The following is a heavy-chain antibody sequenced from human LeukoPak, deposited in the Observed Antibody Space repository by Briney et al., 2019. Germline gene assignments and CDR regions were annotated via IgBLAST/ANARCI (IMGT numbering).Heavy chain of an antibody. CDR1: GFTFSSYA. CDR3: ANEAFGGVNGY. J-gene: IGHJ4*02. CDR2: ISGSGDST. V-gene: IGHV3-23*01. Sequence: GGSLRLSCAASGFTFSSYAMSWVRQAPGKGLEWVSVISGSGDSTYYADSVKGRFTISRDNSKNTLYLQMNSLRAEDTAVYYCANEAFGGVNGYWGQGTLVTVSS. D-gene: IGHD3-16*01.